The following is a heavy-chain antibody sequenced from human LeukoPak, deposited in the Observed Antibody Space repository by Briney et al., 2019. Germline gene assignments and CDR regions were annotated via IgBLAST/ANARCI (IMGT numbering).Heavy chain of an antibody. Sequence: GGSLRLSCAASGLTFSSYTINYVRQAPGKGLEWVSSINSHSNYIYYAGSVKGRFTISRDNARNSLYLQMNSLRAEDTSLYYCARDRDIWHERGLYYCGQGILVTVFS. V-gene: IGHV3-21*01. J-gene: IGHJ4*02. D-gene: IGHD1-1*01. CDR1: GLTFSSYT. CDR3: ARDRDIWHERGLYY. CDR2: INSHSNYI.